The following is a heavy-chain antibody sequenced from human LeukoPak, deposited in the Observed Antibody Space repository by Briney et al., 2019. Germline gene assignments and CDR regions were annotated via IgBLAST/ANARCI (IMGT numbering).Heavy chain of an antibody. CDR3: ARARIAVAGPSGEVYGMDV. J-gene: IGHJ6*02. Sequence: ASVKVSCKASGYTFTGYYMHWVRQAPGQGLEWMGWINPNSGGTNYAQKFQGRVTMTRDTSISTAYMELSRLRSDDTAVYYCARARIAVAGPSGEVYGMDVWGQGTMVTVSS. V-gene: IGHV1-2*02. CDR2: INPNSGGT. D-gene: IGHD6-19*01. CDR1: GYTFTGYY.